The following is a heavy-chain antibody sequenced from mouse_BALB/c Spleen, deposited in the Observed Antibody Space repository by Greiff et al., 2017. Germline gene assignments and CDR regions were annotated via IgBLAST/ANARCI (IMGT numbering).Heavy chain of an antibody. V-gene: IGHV10-1*02. CDR3: VRDDQGTYFDY. CDR2: IRSKSNNYAT. CDR1: GFTFNTYA. J-gene: IGHJ2*01. D-gene: IGHD3-3*01. Sequence: EVMLVESGGGLVQPKGSLKLSCAASGFTFNTYAMNWVRQAPGKGLEWVARIRSKSNNYATYYADSVKDRFTISRDDSQSMLYLQMNNLKTEDTAMYYCVRDDQGTYFDYWGQGTTLTVSS.